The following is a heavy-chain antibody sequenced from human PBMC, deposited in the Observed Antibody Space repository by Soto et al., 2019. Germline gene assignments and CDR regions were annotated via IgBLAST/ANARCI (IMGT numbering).Heavy chain of an antibody. J-gene: IGHJ5*02. V-gene: IGHV1-69*01. CDR1: GGTFSSYA. CDR3: AEGSSSSRRFDP. Sequence: QVQLVQSGAEVKKPGSSVKVSCKASGGTFSSYAISWVRQAPGQGLEWMGGIIPSFHTANYAQKFQGRVTITADESTNTAYMELSSLRSEDTAVYYCAEGSSSSRRFDPWGQGTLVTVSS. CDR2: IIPSFHTA. D-gene: IGHD6-6*01.